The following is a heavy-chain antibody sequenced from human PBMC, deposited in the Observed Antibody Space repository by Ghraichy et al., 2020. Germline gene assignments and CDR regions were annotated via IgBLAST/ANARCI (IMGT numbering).Heavy chain of an antibody. CDR3: ARLYCSGGSCYRP. CDR2: INHSGST. Sequence: SETLSLTCAVYGGSFSGYYWSWIRQPPGKGLEWIGEINHSGSTNYNPSLKSRVTISVDTSKNQFSLKLSSVTAADTAVYYCARLYCSGGSCYRPWGQGTLVTVSS. CDR1: GGSFSGYY. D-gene: IGHD2-15*01. J-gene: IGHJ5*02. V-gene: IGHV4-34*01.